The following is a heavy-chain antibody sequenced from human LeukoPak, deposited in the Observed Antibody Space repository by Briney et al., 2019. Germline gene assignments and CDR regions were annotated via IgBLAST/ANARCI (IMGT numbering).Heavy chain of an antibody. V-gene: IGHV3-30*03. CDR1: GFTFNNHD. Sequence: GGSLRLSCAASGFTFNNHDMHWVRQAPGKGLEWVAGISYDGRNKYYADSVKGRFTISRDNSKNTLYLQMNSLRAEDTAVYYCARGTSAGSGWSFDYWGQGTLVTVSS. D-gene: IGHD6-19*01. CDR2: ISYDGRNK. CDR3: ARGTSAGSGWSFDY. J-gene: IGHJ4*02.